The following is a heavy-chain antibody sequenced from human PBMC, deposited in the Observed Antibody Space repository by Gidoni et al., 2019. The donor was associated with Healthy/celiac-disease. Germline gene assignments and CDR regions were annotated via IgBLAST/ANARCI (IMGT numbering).Heavy chain of an antibody. V-gene: IGHV4-34*01. CDR3: ARGRDYRIAAAGTGWFDP. CDR2: INHSGST. D-gene: IGHD6-13*01. CDR1: VASFIAYY. J-gene: IGHJ5*02. Sequence: QVHLQQSCSGLLQPSETLSLPCPDCVASFIAYYWSWILQPPGKGLEWIGEINHSGSTNYHPYVKSRVIISVETSKNKFSRKLSSVTDADTAVYYCARGRDYRIAAAGTGWFDPWGQGTVVTVSS.